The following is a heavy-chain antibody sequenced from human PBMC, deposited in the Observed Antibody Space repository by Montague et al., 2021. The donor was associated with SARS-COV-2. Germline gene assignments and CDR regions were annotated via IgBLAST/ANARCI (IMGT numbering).Heavy chain of an antibody. CDR1: GGSISTSPYF. D-gene: IGHD3-22*01. Sequence: SETLSLTCTVSGGSISTSPYFWGWIRQPPGKGLEWIGSIYYSGSTYYNPSLKSRVTISVDTSKNQFSLKLSSVTAADTAVYYCARQEYYYDSSGYGRMDRFDPWGQGTLVTVSS. V-gene: IGHV4-39*01. CDR3: ARQEYYYDSSGYGRMDRFDP. CDR2: IYYSGST. J-gene: IGHJ5*01.